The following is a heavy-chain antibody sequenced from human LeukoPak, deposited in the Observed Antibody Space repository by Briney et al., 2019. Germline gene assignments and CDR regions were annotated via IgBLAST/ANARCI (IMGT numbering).Heavy chain of an antibody. J-gene: IGHJ4*02. CDR2: IYSGSST. Sequence: ETLSLTCTVSGYSISSGYYWGWIRQPPGKGLEWVSVIYSGSSTYYADSVKGRFTISRDNSENTLYLQMNSLRAEDTAAYYCARDSIITMVRGVEYYFDYWGQGTLVTVSS. D-gene: IGHD3-10*01. V-gene: IGHV3-66*01. CDR1: GYSISSGYY. CDR3: ARDSIITMVRGVEYYFDY.